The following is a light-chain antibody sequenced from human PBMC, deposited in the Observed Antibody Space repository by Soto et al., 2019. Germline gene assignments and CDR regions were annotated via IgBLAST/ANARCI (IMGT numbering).Light chain of an antibody. V-gene: IGLV2-14*01. CDR1: SSDVGRYKY. Sequence: QSVLTQPASVSGSPGQSITISCTGTSSDVGRYKYVSWYQQHPGKAPKLMIYEVSNRPSGVSNRFSGSKSGNTDSLTISGLQAEDEADYYCSSYTSSSTVVFGGGTKLTVL. J-gene: IGLJ2*01. CDR2: EVS. CDR3: SSYTSSSTVV.